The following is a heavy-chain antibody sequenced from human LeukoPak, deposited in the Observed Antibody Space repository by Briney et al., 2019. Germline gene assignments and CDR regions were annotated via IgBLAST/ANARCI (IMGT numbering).Heavy chain of an antibody. CDR2: INSDGSST. CDR3: TRGDDHNAFDY. V-gene: IGHV3-74*01. Sequence: GGSLRLSCAATGFTFSRNWMHWVRQAPGKGPVWVSRINSDGSSTSHADSVKGRFTISRDNAKNTLYLQMSSLRVEDTAMYYCTRGDDHNAFDYRGQGTLVTVSS. D-gene: IGHD1-1*01. J-gene: IGHJ4*02. CDR1: GFTFSRNW.